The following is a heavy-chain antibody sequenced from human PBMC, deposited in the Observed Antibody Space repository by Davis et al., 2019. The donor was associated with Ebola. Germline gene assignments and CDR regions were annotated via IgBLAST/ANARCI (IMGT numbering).Heavy chain of an antibody. D-gene: IGHD6-19*01. CDR1: GFTFSSYG. V-gene: IGHV3-33*01. CDR3: ARGGEAVAGPDY. CDR2: IWYDGSNK. J-gene: IGHJ4*02. Sequence: GESLKISCAASGFTFSSYGMHWVRQAPGKGLEWVAVIWYDGSNKYYADSVKGRFTISRDNSKNTLYLQMNSLRAEDTAVYYCARGGEAVAGPDYWGQGTLVTVSS.